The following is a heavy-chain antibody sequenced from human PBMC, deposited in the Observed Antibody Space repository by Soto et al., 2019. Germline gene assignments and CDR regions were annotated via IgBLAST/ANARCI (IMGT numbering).Heavy chain of an antibody. D-gene: IGHD3-22*01. J-gene: IGHJ4*02. V-gene: IGHV3-23*01. CDR2: ISGGGGST. Sequence: GGSLRLSCAASGFTFGSYAMTWVRQAPEKGLEWVSAISGGGGSTYFANSVKGRFTISRDNSKNTLYLQMNSLRVEDTAVYYCAKANYYDTSGPRRNFDYWGQGTLVTVSS. CDR3: AKANYYDTSGPRRNFDY. CDR1: GFTFGSYA.